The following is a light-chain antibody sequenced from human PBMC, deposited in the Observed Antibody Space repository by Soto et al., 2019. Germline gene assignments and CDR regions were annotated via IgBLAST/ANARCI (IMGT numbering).Light chain of an antibody. J-gene: IGKJ2*01. Sequence: EIVLTQSPAALSLSPGERATLSCRASQSVSTYLAWYQQKPGQAPRLLIYDASTRATGIPARFSGSGSGTDFTLTISSLEPEAFAVYYCQQRTNWLYTFGQGTKLES. CDR3: QQRTNWLYT. CDR2: DAS. CDR1: QSVSTY. V-gene: IGKV3-11*01.